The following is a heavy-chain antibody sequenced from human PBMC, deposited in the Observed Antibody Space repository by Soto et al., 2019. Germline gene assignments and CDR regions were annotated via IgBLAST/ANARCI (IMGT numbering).Heavy chain of an antibody. CDR2: IWYDGSNK. J-gene: IGHJ6*02. CDR1: GLTFSSYG. D-gene: IGHD6-6*01. CDR3: ARGRGSSSFGYYYGMDV. Sequence: WVSLRLSCAAYGLTFSSYGMHWVRQAPGKGLEWVAVIWYDGSNKYYADSVKGRFTISRDNSKNTLYLQMNSLRAEDTAVYYCARGRGSSSFGYYYGMDVWGQGTTVTVSS. V-gene: IGHV3-33*01.